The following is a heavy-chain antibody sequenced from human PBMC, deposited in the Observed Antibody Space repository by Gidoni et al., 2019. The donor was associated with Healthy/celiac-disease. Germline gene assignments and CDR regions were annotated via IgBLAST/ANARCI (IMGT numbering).Heavy chain of an antibody. CDR1: GGTFSSYA. CDR2: IIPIFGTA. Sequence: QVQLVQSGAEVKKPGSSVKVSCKASGGTFSSYAISWVRQAPGQGLEWMGGIIPIFGTANYAQKFQGRVTITADKSTSTAYMELSSLRSEDTAVYYCARGAGIAAAAVYYYYYMDVWGKGTTVTVSS. CDR3: ARGAGIAAAAVYYYYYMDV. J-gene: IGHJ6*03. D-gene: IGHD6-13*01. V-gene: IGHV1-69*06.